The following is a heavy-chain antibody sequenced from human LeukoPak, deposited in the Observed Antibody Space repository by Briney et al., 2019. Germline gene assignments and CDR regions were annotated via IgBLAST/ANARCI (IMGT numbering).Heavy chain of an antibody. CDR3: ARALGKSWFDP. D-gene: IGHD1-1*01. J-gene: IGHJ5*02. Sequence: GASVKVSCKASGYTFTSYYMHWVRQAPGRGLEWMGIISPSGGSTSYAQKFQGRVTMTRDTSTSTVYMELSSLRSEDTAVYYCARALGKSWFDPWGQGTLVTVSS. CDR1: GYTFTSYY. V-gene: IGHV1-46*01. CDR2: ISPSGGST.